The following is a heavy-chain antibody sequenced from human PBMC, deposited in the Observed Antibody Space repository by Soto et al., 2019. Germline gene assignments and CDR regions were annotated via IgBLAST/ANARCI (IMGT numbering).Heavy chain of an antibody. CDR2: ILNDGSNR. CDR1: KFTFSNYG. D-gene: IGHD3-10*01. CDR3: ARDDEYSGNGMDV. V-gene: IGHV3-33*01. J-gene: IGHJ6*02. Sequence: QVQLVESGGGVVQPGRSLRLSCAAVKFTFSNYGDHWVRQAPGKGLEWVAVILNDGSNRYHADSVKDRFTISRDNSKNTLYLQMHSLRAEDTAVYYCARDDEYSGNGMDVWGQGTTVTVS.